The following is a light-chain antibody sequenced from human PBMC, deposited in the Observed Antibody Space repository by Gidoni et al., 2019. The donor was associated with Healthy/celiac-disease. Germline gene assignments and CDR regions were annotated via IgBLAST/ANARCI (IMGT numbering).Light chain of an antibody. V-gene: IGKV3-20*01. J-gene: IGKJ1*01. CDR1: QSVSSSY. CDR2: GAS. Sequence: ESGLTQSPGTLSLSPGERATLSCRASQSVSSSYLAWYQQKPGQAPRLLIYGASSRATGIPDRFSGSGSGTDFTLPLSRLEPEDFAVYYCQQYGSSPVTFGQGTKVEIK. CDR3: QQYGSSPVT.